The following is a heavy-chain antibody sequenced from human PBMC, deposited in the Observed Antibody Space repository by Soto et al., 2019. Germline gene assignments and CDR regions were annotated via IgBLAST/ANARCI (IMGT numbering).Heavy chain of an antibody. Sequence: PGGSLRLSCAASGFTFSSYWMHWVRQAPGKGLVWVSRINSDGSSTSYADSVKGRFTISRDNAKNTLYLQMNSLRAEDTAVYYCARVGATRLGDYYYGMDVWGQGTTGTVSS. CDR3: ARVGATRLGDYYYGMDV. CDR1: GFTFSSYW. CDR2: INSDGSST. V-gene: IGHV3-74*01. D-gene: IGHD1-26*01. J-gene: IGHJ6*02.